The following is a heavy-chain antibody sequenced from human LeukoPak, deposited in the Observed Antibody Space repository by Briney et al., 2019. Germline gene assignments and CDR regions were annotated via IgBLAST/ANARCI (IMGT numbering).Heavy chain of an antibody. CDR2: IRSKAYGGTT. Sequence: GGSLRLSCTASGFTFGDYAMSWFRQAPGKGLEWVGFIRSKAYGGTTEYAASVKGRFTISRDDSKNSVYLQMNSLKTEDTAVYYCARGVRFGGRTYFDYWGQGTLVTVSS. J-gene: IGHJ4*02. D-gene: IGHD1-26*01. CDR3: ARGVRFGGRTYFDY. CDR1: GFTFGDYA. V-gene: IGHV3-49*03.